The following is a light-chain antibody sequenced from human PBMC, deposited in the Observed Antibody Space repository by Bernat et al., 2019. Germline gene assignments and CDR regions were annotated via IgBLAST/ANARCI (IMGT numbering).Light chain of an antibody. J-gene: IGLJ3*02. CDR2: QVS. CDR1: SSDVGGYNY. Sequence: QSALTQPPSASGSPGQSVTISCTGTSSDVGGYNYVSWYQQHPGKAPKLMIYQVSKRPSGVPDRFSGSKSGNTAYLTVSGLQAEDEADYYCSSYAGSNNFWVFGGGTKLTVL. CDR3: SSYAGSNNFWV. V-gene: IGLV2-8*01.